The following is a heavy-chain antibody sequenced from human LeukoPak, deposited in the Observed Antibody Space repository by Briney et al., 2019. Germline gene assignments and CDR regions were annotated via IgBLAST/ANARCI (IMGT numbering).Heavy chain of an antibody. D-gene: IGHD3-22*01. CDR1: GGSISSYY. Sequence: SETLSLTCTVSGGSISSYYWSWIRQPAGKGLEWIGRIYTSGSTNYNPSLKSRVTMSVDTSKNQFFLKLSSVTAADTAVYYCAREAYDSSGYYYPPFDYWGQGTLVTVSS. J-gene: IGHJ4*02. CDR3: AREAYDSSGYYYPPFDY. V-gene: IGHV4-4*07. CDR2: IYTSGST.